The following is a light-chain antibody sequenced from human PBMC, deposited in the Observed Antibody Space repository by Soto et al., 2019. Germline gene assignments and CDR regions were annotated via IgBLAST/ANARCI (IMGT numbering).Light chain of an antibody. Sequence: IQMTQSPSSLSASVGDRVTITCRASQSISSSLNWYQQKPGKAPKLLIYAASSLQSGVPSRFSGSGSGTDFTLTISSLQPEDFATYYCQHSYSTPLTFGGGTKVEIK. CDR1: QSISSS. CDR3: QHSYSTPLT. CDR2: AAS. J-gene: IGKJ4*01. V-gene: IGKV1-39*01.